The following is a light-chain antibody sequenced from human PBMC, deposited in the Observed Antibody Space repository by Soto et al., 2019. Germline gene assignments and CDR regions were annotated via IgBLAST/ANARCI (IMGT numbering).Light chain of an antibody. J-gene: IGLJ3*02. CDR1: SSNIGAGYD. Sequence: QSVLTQPPSVSGAPGQRVTISCTGSSSNIGAGYDVHWYQQLPGTAPKVLIYGNINRPSGVPDRFSGSKSDTSASLAITGLQAEDEADYYCQSYDSSLSGWVFGGGTKLTVL. CDR3: QSYDSSLSGWV. V-gene: IGLV1-40*01. CDR2: GNI.